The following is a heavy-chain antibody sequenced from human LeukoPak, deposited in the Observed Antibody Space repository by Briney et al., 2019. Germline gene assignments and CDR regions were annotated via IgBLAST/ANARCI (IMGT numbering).Heavy chain of an antibody. V-gene: IGHV4-59*12. CDR2: IYYSGTT. Sequence: KPSETLSLTCTVSGGSISSYYWSWIRQPPGKGLEWIGYIYYSGTTNYNPSLKSRVTISVDTSKNQFSLKLSSVTAADTAVYYCARAGHYYDSSGYYYEVDAFDIWGQGTMVTVSS. D-gene: IGHD3-22*01. CDR3: ARAGHYYDSSGYYYEVDAFDI. J-gene: IGHJ3*02. CDR1: GGSISSYY.